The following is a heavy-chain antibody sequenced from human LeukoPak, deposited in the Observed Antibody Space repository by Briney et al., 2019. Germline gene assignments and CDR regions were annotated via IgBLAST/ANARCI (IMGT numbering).Heavy chain of an antibody. CDR2: IYYSGST. V-gene: IGHV4-39*07. J-gene: IGHJ5*02. D-gene: IGHD6-19*01. CDR3: ARDSIAVAGNEYNWFDP. Sequence: PSETLSLTCTVSGGSISSSSYYWGWIRQPPGKGLEWIGSIYYSGSTYYNPSLKSRVTISVDTSKNQFSLKLSSVTAADTAVYYCARDSIAVAGNEYNWFDPWGQGTLVTVSS. CDR1: GGSISSSSYY.